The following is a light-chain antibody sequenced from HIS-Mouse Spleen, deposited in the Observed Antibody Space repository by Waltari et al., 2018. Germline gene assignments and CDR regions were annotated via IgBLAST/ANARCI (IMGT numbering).Light chain of an antibody. Sequence: VMTQSPLSLAVSLGERATINCKSSQSVLYSSNNKNYLAWYQQKPGQPPKLLIYWASTRESGVPDRFSGSGSGTDFTLTISSLQAEDVAVYYCQQYYSTPLTFGGGTKVEIK. V-gene: IGKV4-1*01. CDR3: QQYYSTPLT. CDR2: WAS. J-gene: IGKJ4*01. CDR1: QSVLYSSNNKNY.